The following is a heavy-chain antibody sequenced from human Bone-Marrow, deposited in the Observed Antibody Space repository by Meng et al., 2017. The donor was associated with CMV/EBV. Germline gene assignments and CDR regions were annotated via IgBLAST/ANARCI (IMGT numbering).Heavy chain of an antibody. J-gene: IGHJ3*02. Sequence: GGSLRLSCAASGFTFSSFEMNWVRQAPGKGLEWVSRINSDGSSTRSADSVKGRFTISRDNAKNTLYLQMNSLRAEDTAVYYCARAFTGTRNAFDIWGQGTMVTVSS. V-gene: IGHV3-74*01. CDR1: GFTFSSFE. CDR3: ARAFTGTRNAFDI. D-gene: IGHD1-7*01. CDR2: INSDGSST.